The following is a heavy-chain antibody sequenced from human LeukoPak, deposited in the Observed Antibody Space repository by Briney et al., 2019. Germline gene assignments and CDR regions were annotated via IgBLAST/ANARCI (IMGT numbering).Heavy chain of an antibody. J-gene: IGHJ4*02. CDR1: GFTVSSSY. CDR2: IYSGGST. V-gene: IGHV3-53*01. CDR3: AKGYNYAYEY. D-gene: IGHD5-18*01. Sequence: GGSLRLSCAASGFTVSSSYMSWVRQAPGKGLEWVSLIYSGGSTYYADSVKGRFTISRDNSKNTLYLQMNSLRPEDTAVYYCAKGYNYAYEYWGQGTLVNLSS.